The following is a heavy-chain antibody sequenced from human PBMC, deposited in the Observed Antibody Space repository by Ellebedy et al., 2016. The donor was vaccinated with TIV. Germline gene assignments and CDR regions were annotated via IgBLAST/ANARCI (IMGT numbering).Heavy chain of an antibody. D-gene: IGHD3-10*01. CDR3: ARDDYGSGSYYLHYYYGMDV. Sequence: AASVKVSCKVSGYTLTELSMHWVRQAPGKGLEWMGGFDPEDGETIYAQKFQGRVTMTTDTSTSTAYMELRSLRSDDTAVYYCARDDYGSGSYYLHYYYGMDVWGQGTTVTVSS. CDR2: FDPEDGET. J-gene: IGHJ6*02. V-gene: IGHV1-24*01. CDR1: GYTLTELS.